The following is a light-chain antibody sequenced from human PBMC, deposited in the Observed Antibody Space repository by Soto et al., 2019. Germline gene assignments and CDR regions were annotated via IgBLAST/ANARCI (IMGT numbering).Light chain of an antibody. V-gene: IGKV1-5*01. J-gene: IGKJ5*01. CDR2: DAS. CDR3: QQYNTYST. Sequence: DIQMTQSPSTLSASVGDRVTITCRASQSISRWLAWYQQKPGKAPHALIYDASSLKSGVPSRFSGNGSGTEFTLTIRSLKPDDFATYYCQQYNTYSTFGQGTRLEIK. CDR1: QSISRW.